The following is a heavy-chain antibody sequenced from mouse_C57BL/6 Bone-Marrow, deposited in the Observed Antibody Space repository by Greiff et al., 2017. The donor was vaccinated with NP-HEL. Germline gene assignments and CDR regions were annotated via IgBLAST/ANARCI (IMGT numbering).Heavy chain of an antibody. Sequence: QVQLQQPGAGLVRPGASVKLSCKASGYTFPSSWLPWVKQRPGQGLEWIGDFYPGSGSTNYNGKLKSRATLTAETSSRTASLPLSSLTSEDSAVYYCARGWDGFAYWGQGTLVTVSA. D-gene: IGHD4-1*01. V-gene: IGHV1-55*01. CDR1: GYTFPSSW. J-gene: IGHJ3*01. CDR3: ARGWDGFAY. CDR2: FYPGSGST.